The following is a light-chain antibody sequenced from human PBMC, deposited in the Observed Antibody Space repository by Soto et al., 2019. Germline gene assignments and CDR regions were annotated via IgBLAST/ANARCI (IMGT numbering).Light chain of an antibody. CDR2: GAS. V-gene: IGKV3-20*01. CDR1: QSLGKY. Sequence: EIVLTQSPATLSLSPGERVTLSCRASQSLGKYLAWYQQRPGQAPRLLIYGASSRATGVPDRVSGSGSGTDFTLTINRLEPEDFAVYYCQQYGNFPYTFGQGTKLEIK. CDR3: QQYGNFPYT. J-gene: IGKJ2*01.